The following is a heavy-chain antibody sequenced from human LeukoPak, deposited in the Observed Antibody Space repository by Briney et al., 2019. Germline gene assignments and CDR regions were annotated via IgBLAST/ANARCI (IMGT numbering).Heavy chain of an antibody. J-gene: IGHJ4*02. CDR2: INHSGST. CDR1: GGSFSGYY. CDR3: ARGPGYGDYVYYFDY. V-gene: IGHV4-34*01. D-gene: IGHD4-17*01. Sequence: SETLSLTCAVYGGSFSGYYWRWIRQPPGKGLEWIGGINHSGSTNYNPSLKSRVTISVDTSKNQFSLKLSSVTAADTAVYYCARGPGYGDYVYYFDYWGQGTLVTVSS.